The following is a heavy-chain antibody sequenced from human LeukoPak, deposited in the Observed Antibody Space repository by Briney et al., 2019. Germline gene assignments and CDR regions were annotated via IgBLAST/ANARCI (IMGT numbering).Heavy chain of an antibody. CDR3: ARDNGQWLVRNAFDI. V-gene: IGHV3-30*03. CDR2: ISCDGSNK. J-gene: IGHJ3*02. Sequence: GRSLRLSCAASGFTFSSYGMHWVRQAPGKGLEWVAVISCDGSNKYYADSVKGRFTISRDNSKNTLYLQMNSLRVEDTAVYYCARDNGQWLVRNAFDIWGQGTMVTVSS. D-gene: IGHD6-19*01. CDR1: GFTFSSYG.